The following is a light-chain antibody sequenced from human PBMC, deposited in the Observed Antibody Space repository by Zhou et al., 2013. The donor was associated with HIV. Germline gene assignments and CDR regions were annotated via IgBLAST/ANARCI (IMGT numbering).Light chain of an antibody. V-gene: IGKV1-5*03. J-gene: IGKJ1*01. CDR3: QQYNTFST. CDR1: QTVKNW. CDR2: GAS. Sequence: DIQMTQSPSALSASVGDRVTISCRASQTVKNWLAWYHQKPGKAPKLLIYGASTLQSGVPSRFSGSGYGTEFTLTISGLQPDDFATYYCQQYNTFSTFGQGTKLEL.